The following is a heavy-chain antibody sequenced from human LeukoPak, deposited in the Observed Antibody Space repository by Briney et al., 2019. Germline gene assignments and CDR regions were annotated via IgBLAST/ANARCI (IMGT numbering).Heavy chain of an antibody. CDR2: IYTSGST. CDR1: GGSISSYY. D-gene: IGHD4-11*01. V-gene: IGHV4-4*07. Sequence: ETLSLTCTVSGGSISSYYWSWIRQPAGKGLEWIGRIYTSGSTNYNPSFTSRVTMSVDTSKNQFSLKLSSVTAADTAVYYCARGGLVEYSNYRYYYYYYGMDVWGQGTTVTVSS. J-gene: IGHJ6*02. CDR3: ARGGLVEYSNYRYYYYYYGMDV.